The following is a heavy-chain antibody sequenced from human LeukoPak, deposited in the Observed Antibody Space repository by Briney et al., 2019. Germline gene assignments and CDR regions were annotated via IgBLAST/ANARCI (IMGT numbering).Heavy chain of an antibody. Sequence: TGGSLRLSCAASGFTFSSYAMSWVRQAPGKGLEWVSAISGSGGSTYYADSVKGRFTISRDNSKNTLYLQMNSLRAEDTAVYYCAKYHNILWFGESFDAFDIWGQGTMVTVSS. D-gene: IGHD3-10*01. J-gene: IGHJ3*02. CDR2: ISGSGGST. V-gene: IGHV3-23*01. CDR3: AKYHNILWFGESFDAFDI. CDR1: GFTFSSYA.